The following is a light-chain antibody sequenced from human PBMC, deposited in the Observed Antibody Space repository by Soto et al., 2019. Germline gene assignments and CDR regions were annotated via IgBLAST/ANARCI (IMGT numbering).Light chain of an antibody. CDR3: SSYTSGSALVM. CDR1: SNDIGGYNY. V-gene: IGLV2-14*03. J-gene: IGLJ3*02. CDR2: DVS. Sequence: QSALTQPASVSGSPGQSITISCTGTSNDIGGYNYVSWYQQYPGKAPQLLIFDVSHRPSGVSTRFSGSKSGNTSSLTISGLQPEDEAHYYCSSYTSGSALVMFGAGTKLTVL.